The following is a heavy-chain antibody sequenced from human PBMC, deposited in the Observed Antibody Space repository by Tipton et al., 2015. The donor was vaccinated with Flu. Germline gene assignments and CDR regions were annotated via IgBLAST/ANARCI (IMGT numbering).Heavy chain of an antibody. D-gene: IGHD1-20*01. V-gene: IGHV1-8*01. Sequence: QVQLVQSGAEVKKPGASVKVSCKASGYTFTSYDINWVRQATGQGLEWMGWMNPNSGNTGYAQKFQGKVTMTRDTSISTAYMELSSLTSEDTAIYYCARVPTFNNWNDEADYWGQGTLVTVSS. CDR2: MNPNSGNT. J-gene: IGHJ4*02. CDR3: ARVPTFNNWNDEADY. CDR1: GYTFTSYD.